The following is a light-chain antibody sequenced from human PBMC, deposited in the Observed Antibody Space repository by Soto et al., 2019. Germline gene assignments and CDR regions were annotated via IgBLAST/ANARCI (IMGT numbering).Light chain of an antibody. V-gene: IGKV3-20*01. Sequence: DIVMTQSPATLSVSPGERATLSCRASQSVSSSLAWYQQKPGRSPRLLIYGASTRAIGIPARFSGSGSGTDFTLTISRLEPEDFAVYYCQQYGSSPWTFGQGTKVDIK. CDR2: GAS. CDR1: QSVSSS. J-gene: IGKJ1*01. CDR3: QQYGSSPWT.